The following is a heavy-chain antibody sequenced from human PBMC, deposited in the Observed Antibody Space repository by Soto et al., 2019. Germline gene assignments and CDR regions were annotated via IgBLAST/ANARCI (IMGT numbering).Heavy chain of an antibody. CDR2: INHSGST. CDR3: ARARWNGYRSSPPIDY. J-gene: IGHJ4*02. CDR1: GGSFSGYY. V-gene: IGHV4-34*01. D-gene: IGHD6-6*01. Sequence: QVQLQQWGAGLLKPSETLSLTCAVYGGSFSGYYWSWIRQPPGKGLEWIGEINHSGSTNYNPSLKSRVTLSVDTSKNQLSQKLSSVTAADTAVYYCARARWNGYRSSPPIDYWGQGTLVTVSS.